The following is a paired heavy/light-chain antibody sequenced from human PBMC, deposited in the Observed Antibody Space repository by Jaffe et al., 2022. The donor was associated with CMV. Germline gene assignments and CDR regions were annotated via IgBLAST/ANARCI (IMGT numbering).Heavy chain of an antibody. Sequence: EVQLVESGGVVVQPGGSLRLSCAASGFTFDDYTMHWVRQAPGKGLEWVSLISWDGGSTYYADSVKGRFTISRDNSKNSLYLQMNSLRTEDTALYYCAKGHSPEYCSGGSCWYNWFDPWGQGTLVTVSS. D-gene: IGHD2-15*01. CDR3: AKGHSPEYCSGGSCWYNWFDP. J-gene: IGHJ5*02. CDR2: ISWDGGST. CDR1: GFTFDDYT. V-gene: IGHV3-43*01.
Light chain of an antibody. CDR2: GNS. Sequence: QSVLTQPPSVSGAPGQRVTISCTGSSSNIGAGYDVHWYQQLPGTAPKLLIYGNSNRPSGVPDRFSGSKSGTSASLAITGLQAEDEADYYCQSYDSSLSGTVVFGGGTKLTVL. CDR3: QSYDSSLSGTVV. CDR1: SSNIGAGYD. V-gene: IGLV1-40*01. J-gene: IGLJ2*01.